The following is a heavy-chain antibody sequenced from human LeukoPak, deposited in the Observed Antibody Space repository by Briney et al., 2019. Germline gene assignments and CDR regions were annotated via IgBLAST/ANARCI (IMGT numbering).Heavy chain of an antibody. CDR3: ARDRPHGVYYYGMDV. V-gene: IGHV3-66*01. Sequence: GGSLRLSCAASGFTVSSTYMSWVRQAPGKGLEWVSVIYSGGTTYYAASVKGRFTISRDNSKNTLYLQMNSLRTEDTAVYSCARDRPHGVYYYGMDVWGQGTTVTVSS. J-gene: IGHJ6*02. CDR2: IYSGGTT. D-gene: IGHD6-6*01. CDR1: GFTVSSTY.